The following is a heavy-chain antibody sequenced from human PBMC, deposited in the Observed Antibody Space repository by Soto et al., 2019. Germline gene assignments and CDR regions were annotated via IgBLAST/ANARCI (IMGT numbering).Heavy chain of an antibody. CDR2: IFPGGTT. CDR3: ARGPYCGTDCYFSS. CDR1: GDSISNYY. V-gene: IGHV4-4*07. Sequence: QVQLQESGPGLVKPSETLSLSCTVSGDSISNYYWSWIRQPAGKGLEWIVRIFPGGTTNYNSSLKSRVIMSVDTAKNQFSLNLTSVTAADTAVYYCARGPYCGTDCYFSSWGQGIQVIVSS. J-gene: IGHJ5*02. D-gene: IGHD2-21*02.